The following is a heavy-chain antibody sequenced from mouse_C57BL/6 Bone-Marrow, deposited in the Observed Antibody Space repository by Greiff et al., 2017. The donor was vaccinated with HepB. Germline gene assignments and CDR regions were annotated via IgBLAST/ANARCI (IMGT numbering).Heavy chain of an antibody. V-gene: IGHV1-72*01. J-gene: IGHJ3*01. Sequence: VKLMESGAELVKPGASVKLSCKASGYTFTSYWMHWVKQRPGRGLEWIGRIDPNSGGTKYNEKLKSKATLTVDKPSSTAYMKLSSLTSEDSAVYYCASRWLLGAYWGQGTLVTVSA. CDR2: IDPNSGGT. D-gene: IGHD2-3*01. CDR1: GYTFTSYW. CDR3: ASRWLLGAY.